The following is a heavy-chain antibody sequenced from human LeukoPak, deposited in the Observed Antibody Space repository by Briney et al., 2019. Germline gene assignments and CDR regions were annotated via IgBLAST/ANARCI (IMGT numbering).Heavy chain of an antibody. CDR2: INSDRSST. CDR1: GFTFSSYW. D-gene: IGHD1-26*01. V-gene: IGHV3-74*01. CDR3: ARAGSYYYYGMDV. J-gene: IGHJ6*02. Sequence: GGSLRLSCAASGFTFSSYWMHWVRQAPGKGLVWVSRINSDRSSTSYADSVKGRFTISRDNAKNTLYLQMNSLRAEDTALYYCARAGSYYYYGMDVWGQGTTVTVSS.